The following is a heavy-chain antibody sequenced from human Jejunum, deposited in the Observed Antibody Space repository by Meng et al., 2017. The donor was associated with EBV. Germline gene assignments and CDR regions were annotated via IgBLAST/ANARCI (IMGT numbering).Heavy chain of an antibody. J-gene: IGHJ4*02. D-gene: IGHD2-8*02. V-gene: IGHV4-39*01. CDR3: ARHDCPGAVCLGPFDS. CDR2: TYSSANT. Sequence: QRELQESGPALVKPSETLSLTCNVSGASMNDRNYFWAWIRQPPGKGLEWIGNTYSSANTYYNPSLKSRVTISVDTSKNQFSLKLISVTAADTAVYFCARHDCPGAVCLGPFDSWGQGILVTVSS. CDR1: GASMNDRNYF.